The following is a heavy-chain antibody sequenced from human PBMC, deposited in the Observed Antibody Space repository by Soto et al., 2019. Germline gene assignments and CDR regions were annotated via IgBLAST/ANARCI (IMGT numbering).Heavy chain of an antibody. D-gene: IGHD2-2*02. Sequence: PSETLSLTCTVSGGSISSDNFFWSWIRQPPGEGLEWIGYIYYRGSTYYNPSLESRLTLLVDTSKNRFSLKLRSVTAADTAVYYCARVAIACPSSSCYNHYYYSLDVWGQGTTVTVSS. CDR3: ARVAIACPSSSCYNHYYYSLDV. J-gene: IGHJ6*02. V-gene: IGHV4-30-4*01. CDR2: IYYRGST. CDR1: GGSISSDNFF.